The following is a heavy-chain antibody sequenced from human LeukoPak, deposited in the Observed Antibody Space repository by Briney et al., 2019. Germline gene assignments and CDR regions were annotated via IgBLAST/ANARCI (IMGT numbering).Heavy chain of an antibody. Sequence: GGSLRLSCAASGFTFSDYYMSWIRQAPGKGLEWVSGINWNGGSTGYADSVKGRFTISRDNAKNSLYLQMNSLRAEDTALYYCARSYYDFWSGWGYWGQGTLVTVSS. CDR3: ARSYYDFWSGWGY. D-gene: IGHD3-3*01. V-gene: IGHV3-20*04. J-gene: IGHJ4*02. CDR1: GFTFSDYY. CDR2: INWNGGST.